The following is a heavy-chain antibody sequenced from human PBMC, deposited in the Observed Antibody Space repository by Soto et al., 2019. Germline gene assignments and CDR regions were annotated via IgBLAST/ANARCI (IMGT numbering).Heavy chain of an antibody. CDR2: IYYSGGT. D-gene: IGHD6-13*01. V-gene: IGHV4-59*01. J-gene: IGHJ6*02. CDR3: ASSNIAAAGFYYYGLDV. Sequence: SETLSLTCTVSGGSISSYYWSWIRQPPGKGLEWIGYIYYSGGTNYNPSLKSRVTISVDTSKNQSSLKLSSVTAADTAVYYCASSNIAAAGFYYYGLDVWGRGTTVTVSS. CDR1: GGSISSYY.